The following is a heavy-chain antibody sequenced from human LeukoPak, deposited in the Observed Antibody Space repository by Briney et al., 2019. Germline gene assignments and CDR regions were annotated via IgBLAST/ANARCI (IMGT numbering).Heavy chain of an antibody. CDR1: GFIFSDSA. D-gene: IGHD2/OR15-2a*01. Sequence: GGSLRLSCAASGFIFSDSAMHWVRQASGKGPEWIGLIRSQTNNHATIYAASVKGRFTISRDDSKNTAFLQMHSLKVEDAAVYYCTRRGGNYDFWGQGTLVTVSS. CDR3: TRRGGNYDF. CDR2: IRSQTNNHAT. J-gene: IGHJ4*02. V-gene: IGHV3-73*01.